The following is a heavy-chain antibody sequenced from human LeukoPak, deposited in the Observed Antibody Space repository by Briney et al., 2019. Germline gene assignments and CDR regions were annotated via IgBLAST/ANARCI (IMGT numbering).Heavy chain of an antibody. CDR2: IYSDGRS. CDR3: ARESNSGYYLSY. V-gene: IGHV3-66*01. J-gene: IGHJ4*02. CDR1: GFTVSSIY. D-gene: IGHD3-22*01. Sequence: PGGSLRLSCAASGFTVSSIYMSWVRQAPGKGLEWVSVIYSDGRSYYADSVKGRFTISRDNSKNTLYLQMNSLRAEDTALYYCARESNSGYYLSYWGQGTLVAVSS.